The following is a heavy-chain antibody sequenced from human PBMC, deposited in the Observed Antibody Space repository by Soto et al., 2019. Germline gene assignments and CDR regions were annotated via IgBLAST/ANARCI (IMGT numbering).Heavy chain of an antibody. V-gene: IGHV3-21*01. CDR3: ARALTSGYCTNGVCFDAFDI. Sequence: ESGGGLVKPGGSLRLSCAASGFTFSSYSMNWVRQAPGKGLEWVSSISSSSSYIYYADSVKGRFTISRDNAKNSLYLQMNSLRAEDTAVYYCARALTSGYCTNGVCFDAFDIWGQGTMVTVSS. D-gene: IGHD2-8*01. CDR1: GFTFSSYS. CDR2: ISSSSSYI. J-gene: IGHJ3*02.